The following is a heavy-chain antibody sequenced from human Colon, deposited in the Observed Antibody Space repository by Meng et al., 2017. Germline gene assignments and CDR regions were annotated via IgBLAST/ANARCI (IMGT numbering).Heavy chain of an antibody. V-gene: IGHV4-34*01. Sequence: AQLRQWGAGLLEPSETLSLTCAGYGGSLSDYYLSWIRQPPGKGLEWLGEIHPSGSASYNPSLQSRITIAPDTSKNQFSLTLRSMSAADTAVYYCATGVDWAKSGNIWGQGTLVTVSS. CDR1: GGSLSDYY. D-gene: IGHD3-9*01. J-gene: IGHJ4*02. CDR3: ATGVDWAKSGNI. CDR2: IHPSGSA.